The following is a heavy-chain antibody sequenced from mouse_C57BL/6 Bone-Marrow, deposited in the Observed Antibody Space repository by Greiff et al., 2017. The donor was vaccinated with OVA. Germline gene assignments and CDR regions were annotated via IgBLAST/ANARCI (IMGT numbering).Heavy chain of an antibody. V-gene: IGHV1-52*01. D-gene: IGHD4-1*01. CDR2: IDPSDSET. CDR1: GYTFTSYW. J-gene: IGHJ4*01. CDR3: ARLLGRGVAMDY. Sequence: VQLQQPGAELVRPGSSVKLSCKASGYTFTSYWMHWVKQRPIQGLEWIGNIDPSDSETHYNQKFKDKATLTVDKSSSTAYMQLSSLTSEDSAVYYGARLLGRGVAMDYWGQGTSVTVSS.